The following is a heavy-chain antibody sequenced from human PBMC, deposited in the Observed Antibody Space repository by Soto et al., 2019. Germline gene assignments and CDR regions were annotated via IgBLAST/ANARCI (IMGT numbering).Heavy chain of an antibody. CDR3: AKKKVRQLWLYSSSPRSEDWFDP. V-gene: IGHV3-23*01. CDR1: GFTFSSYA. CDR2: ISGSGGST. J-gene: IGHJ5*02. D-gene: IGHD6-6*01. Sequence: GGSLRLSCAASGFTFSSYAMSWVRQAPGKGLEWVSAISGSGGSTYYADSVKGRFTISRDNSKNTLYLQMNSLRAEDTAVYYCAKKKVRQLWLYSSSPRSEDWFDPWGQGTLVTVSS.